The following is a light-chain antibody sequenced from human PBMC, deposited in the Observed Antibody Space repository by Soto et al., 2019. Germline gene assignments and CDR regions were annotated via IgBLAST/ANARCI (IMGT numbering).Light chain of an antibody. CDR3: QQYGSSPLS. CDR1: QSVSSSY. V-gene: IGKV3-20*01. J-gene: IGKJ4*01. Sequence: EIVLTQSPGTLSLSPGERATLSCRASQSVSSSYLAWYQQTPGQAPRLLIYGASSRATGLPDRFSGSGSGTDFTLNISRLEPEDFAVYYCQQYGSSPLSFGGGTKVEIK. CDR2: GAS.